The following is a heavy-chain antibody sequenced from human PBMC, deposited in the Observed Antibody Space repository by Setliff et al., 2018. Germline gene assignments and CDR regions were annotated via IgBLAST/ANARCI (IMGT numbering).Heavy chain of an antibody. V-gene: IGHV4-38-2*01. J-gene: IGHJ4*02. D-gene: IGHD3-3*01. CDR2: INHSGST. Sequence: PSETLSLTCAVSGYSIRSGNYWSWNRQHPGKGLEWFGEINHSGSTNYNPSLKSRVTKSVDTAKNQSSLKLSSVTAADTAVYYWARRETYYNFWSVYFDYWGQGTLVTVSS. CDR3: ARRETYYNFWSVYFDY. CDR1: GYSIRSGNY.